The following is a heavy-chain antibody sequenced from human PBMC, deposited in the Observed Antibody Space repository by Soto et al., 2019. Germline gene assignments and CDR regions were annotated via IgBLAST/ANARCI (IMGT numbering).Heavy chain of an antibody. CDR1: GLTFDDYS. CDR2: IFWDGGTA. J-gene: IGHJ4*02. D-gene: IGHD2-21*01. CDR3: AKSGGEYYFDY. V-gene: IGHV3-43*01. Sequence: GGSLRLSCAASGLTFDDYSMHWVRQTPGKGLEWISLIFWDGGTACYADSVKGRFTTSRDNSKNTLYLQMNSLRSDDTALYYCAKSGGEYYFDYWGQGTLVTVSS.